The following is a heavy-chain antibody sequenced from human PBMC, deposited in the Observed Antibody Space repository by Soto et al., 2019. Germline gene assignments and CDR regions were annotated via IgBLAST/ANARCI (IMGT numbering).Heavy chain of an antibody. CDR2: ISSYNGNT. CDR1: GYTFTSYG. D-gene: IGHD2-2*01. V-gene: IGHV1-18*04. Sequence: ASVKVSCKXSGYTFTSYGISWVRQAPGQGLEWMGWISSYNGNTNYAQKVQGRVTLTTDTSTSTTYMELRSLRSDDTAVYYCARGPRYCSTTTCFSGVTWFDPWGQGTLVTVSS. J-gene: IGHJ5*02. CDR3: ARGPRYCSTTTCFSGVTWFDP.